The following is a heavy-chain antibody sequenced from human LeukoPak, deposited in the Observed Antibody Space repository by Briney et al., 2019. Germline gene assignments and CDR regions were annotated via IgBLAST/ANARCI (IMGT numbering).Heavy chain of an antibody. CDR2: IYYSGST. CDR1: GGSIGSSSYY. Sequence: SETLSLTCTVSGGSIGSSSYYWGWIRQPPGKGLEWIGSIYYSGSTYYNPSLKSRVTISVDTSKNQFSLKLSSVTAADTAVYYCARVGSGSDAAFDYWGQGTLVTVSS. J-gene: IGHJ4*02. V-gene: IGHV4-39*07. D-gene: IGHD1-26*01. CDR3: ARVGSGSDAAFDY.